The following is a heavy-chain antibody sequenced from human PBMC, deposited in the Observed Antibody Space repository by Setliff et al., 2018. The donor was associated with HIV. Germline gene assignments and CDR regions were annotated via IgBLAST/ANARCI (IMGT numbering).Heavy chain of an antibody. Sequence: SVKVSCKASGGTFSSYAISWVRQAPGQGLEWMGGIIPIFGTANYAQKFQGRVTITADESTSTAYMELTGLTSEDAAMYFCATLRGIGRTLHWAQGTLVTVSS. CDR2: IIPIFGTA. CDR1: GGTFSSYA. J-gene: IGHJ4*02. CDR3: ATLRGIGRTLH. D-gene: IGHD1-26*01. V-gene: IGHV1-69*13.